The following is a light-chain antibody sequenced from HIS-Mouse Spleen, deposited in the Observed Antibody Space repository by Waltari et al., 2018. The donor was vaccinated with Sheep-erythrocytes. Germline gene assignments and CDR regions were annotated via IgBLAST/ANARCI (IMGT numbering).Light chain of an antibody. J-gene: IGLJ2*01. V-gene: IGLV3-1*01. CDR2: QDS. CDR3: QAWDSSTAEVV. CDR1: KLGEYY. Sequence: SYELTQPPSVSVSPAQTASITCPRVKLGEYYACWYQQKPGQSPVLVIYQDSKRPSGIPERFSGSNSGNTATLTISGTQAMDEADYYCQAWDSSTAEVVFGGGTKLTVL.